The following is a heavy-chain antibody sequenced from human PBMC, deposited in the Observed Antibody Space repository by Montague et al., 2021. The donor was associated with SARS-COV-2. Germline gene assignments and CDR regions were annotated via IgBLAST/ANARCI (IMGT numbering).Heavy chain of an antibody. V-gene: IGHV4-39*01. Sequence: SETLSLTCTVSGGSISSSNYYWGWIRQPPGKGLEWIGSHYYSGSTYYNPSLKSRVTIFADTSKNQFSLKLSTVTAADTAVYSCASPTYYYDSSGSDAFDIWGQGTMVTVSS. CDR2: HYYSGST. J-gene: IGHJ3*02. CDR3: ASPTYYYDSSGSDAFDI. CDR1: GGSISSSNYY. D-gene: IGHD3-22*01.